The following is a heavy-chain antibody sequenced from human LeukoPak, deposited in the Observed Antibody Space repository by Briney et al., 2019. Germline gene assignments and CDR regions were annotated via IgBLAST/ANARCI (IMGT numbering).Heavy chain of an antibody. V-gene: IGHV3-53*01. Sequence: GGSLRLSCAASGFTVSSNSMSWVRQAPGKGLEWVSVIYSGGSKYYGRSVKGRFTISRDNSKNTLYLQMNSLRAEDTAVYYCARDYRSGIYSFYGMDVWGQGTTVTVSS. CDR1: GFTVSSNS. CDR2: IYSGGSK. CDR3: ARDYRSGIYSFYGMDV. J-gene: IGHJ6*02. D-gene: IGHD3-10*01.